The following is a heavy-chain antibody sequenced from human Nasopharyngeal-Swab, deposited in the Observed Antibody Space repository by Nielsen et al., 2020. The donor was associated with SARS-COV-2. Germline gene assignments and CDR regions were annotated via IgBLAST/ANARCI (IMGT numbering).Heavy chain of an antibody. CDR1: GFTFSSYA. Sequence: GGSLGLSCAASGFTFSSYAIHWVRPAPGKGLEWVAVISYDGNNKYYADSVKGRFTISRDYSKNTLYLQMNSLRAEDTAVYYCARDPDGGNVWEDAFDIWGQGTMVTVSS. CDR2: ISYDGNNK. J-gene: IGHJ3*02. D-gene: IGHD4-23*01. CDR3: ARDPDGGNVWEDAFDI. V-gene: IGHV3-30-3*01.